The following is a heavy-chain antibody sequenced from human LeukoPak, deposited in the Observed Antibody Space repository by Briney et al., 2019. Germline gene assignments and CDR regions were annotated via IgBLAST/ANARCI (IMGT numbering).Heavy chain of an antibody. CDR1: GFTFSSSA. Sequence: QPGGSLRLSCAASGFTFSSSAMHWVRQVPGKGLEFVSAISSSGGTTYYADSVKGRFTISRDNSKNTLYLQMGSLRAEDMAVYYCARSASYSGHFDYWGQGTLVTVSS. CDR2: ISSSGGTT. D-gene: IGHD1-26*01. J-gene: IGHJ4*02. V-gene: IGHV3-64*02. CDR3: ARSASYSGHFDY.